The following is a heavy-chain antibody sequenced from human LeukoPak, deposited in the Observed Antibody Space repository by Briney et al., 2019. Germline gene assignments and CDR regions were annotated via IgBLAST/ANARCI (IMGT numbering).Heavy chain of an antibody. CDR3: AKQYYYDSSGYNRLGSAFDI. D-gene: IGHD3-22*01. V-gene: IGHV3-23*01. Sequence: GGSLRLSCAASGFTISSYAMSWVRQAPGKGLEWVSAISGSGGSTYYADSVKGRFTISRDNSKNTLYLQMNSLRAEDAAVYYCAKQYYYDSSGYNRLGSAFDIWGQGTMVTVSS. J-gene: IGHJ3*02. CDR2: ISGSGGST. CDR1: GFTISSYA.